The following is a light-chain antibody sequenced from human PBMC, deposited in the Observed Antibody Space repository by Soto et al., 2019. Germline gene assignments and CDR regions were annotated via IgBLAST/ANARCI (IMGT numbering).Light chain of an antibody. CDR2: DND. CDR1: SSNIGSNT. J-gene: IGLJ1*01. CDR3: ATWDDSRNGYV. Sequence: QSVLTQPPSASGTPGQRVTISASGSSSNIGSNTVSWYQQVPGTAPKLLIYDNDERPSGVPGQFSGSKSGTSASLAISGLQSEDEADYYCATWDDSRNGYVFGPGTKVTVL. V-gene: IGLV1-44*01.